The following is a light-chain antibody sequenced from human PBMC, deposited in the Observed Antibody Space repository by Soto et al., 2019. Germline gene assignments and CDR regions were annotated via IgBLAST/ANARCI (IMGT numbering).Light chain of an antibody. CDR1: QIVTNSY. V-gene: IGKV3-20*01. CDR2: GAS. Sequence: EIVLTQSPGTLSLSPGEGATLSCRASQIVTNSYLAWYQQTPGQAPRFLIYGASSRATGIPDRFSGSGSGKHCTLSISRLEPEDFAVDYCQQYASSPITVGQGTRLEI. CDR3: QQYASSPIT. J-gene: IGKJ5*01.